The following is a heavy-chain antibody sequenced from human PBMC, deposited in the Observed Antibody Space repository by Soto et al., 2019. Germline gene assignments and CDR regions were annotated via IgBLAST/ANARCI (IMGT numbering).Heavy chain of an antibody. CDR1: GGSISSGGYS. Sequence: QLQLQESGSGLVKPSQTLSLTCAVSGGSISSGGYSWSWIRQPPGKGLEWIGYIYHSGRTYYNPSLKSRVTISVDRSKNQFSLKLSSVTAADTAVYYCARGIRAAGTSFWFDPWGQGTRVTVSS. V-gene: IGHV4-30-2*01. D-gene: IGHD6-13*01. CDR2: IYHSGRT. J-gene: IGHJ5*02. CDR3: ARGIRAAGTSFWFDP.